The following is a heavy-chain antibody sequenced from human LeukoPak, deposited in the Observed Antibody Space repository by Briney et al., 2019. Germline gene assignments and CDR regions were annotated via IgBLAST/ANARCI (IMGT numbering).Heavy chain of an antibody. Sequence: GGSLRLSCAASGFTFSSYGMHWVRQAPGKGLEWVAVISYDGSNKYYADSVKGRFTISRDNSKNTLYLQMNSLRAEDTAVYYCAKDAEVATWVSYYYYMDVWGKGTTVTVS. D-gene: IGHD5-12*01. J-gene: IGHJ6*03. CDR2: ISYDGSNK. CDR3: AKDAEVATWVSYYYYMDV. V-gene: IGHV3-30*18. CDR1: GFTFSSYG.